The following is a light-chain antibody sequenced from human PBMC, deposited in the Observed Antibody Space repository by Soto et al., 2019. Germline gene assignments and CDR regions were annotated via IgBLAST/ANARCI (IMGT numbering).Light chain of an antibody. Sequence: AIQLTQSPSSLSASVGDRVSITCRASQGISSAFAWYQHKPGKPPKLLIYDASSLQSGVPSRFSGSESGTDCTLTISSLQPDDCAIYYCQQLNTFPFTFGQGTRLEIK. J-gene: IGKJ5*01. CDR2: DAS. V-gene: IGKV1-13*02. CDR3: QQLNTFPFT. CDR1: QGISSA.